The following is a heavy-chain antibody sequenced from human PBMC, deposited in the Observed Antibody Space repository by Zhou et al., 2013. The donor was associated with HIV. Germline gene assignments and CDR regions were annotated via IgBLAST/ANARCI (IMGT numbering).Heavy chain of an antibody. CDR2: INPNSGGT. Sequence: QVQLVQSGAEVKKPGASVKVSCKASGYTFTGYHMHWVRQAPGQGLEWMGWINPNSGGTNYAQKFQGRVTMTRDTSISTAYMELSRLRSDDTAVYYCARGGYNSGVYYYYGMDVWGQGTTLTVSS. J-gene: IGHJ6*02. V-gene: IGHV1-2*02. D-gene: IGHD6-19*01. CDR1: GYTFTGYH. CDR3: ARGGYNSGVYYYYGMDV.